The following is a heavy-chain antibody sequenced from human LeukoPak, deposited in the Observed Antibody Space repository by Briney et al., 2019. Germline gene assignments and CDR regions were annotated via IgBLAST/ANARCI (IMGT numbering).Heavy chain of an antibody. D-gene: IGHD1-26*01. CDR2: IYYSGST. J-gene: IGHJ4*02. CDR1: GGSISSGDYY. V-gene: IGHV4-30-4*08. Sequence: PSQTLSLTCTVSGGSISSGDYYWSWIRQPPGKGLEWIGYIYYSGSTYYNPSLKSRVTISVDTSKNQFSLKLSSVTAADTAVYYYARASGGSIRFDYWGQGTQVTVSS. CDR3: ARASGGSIRFDY.